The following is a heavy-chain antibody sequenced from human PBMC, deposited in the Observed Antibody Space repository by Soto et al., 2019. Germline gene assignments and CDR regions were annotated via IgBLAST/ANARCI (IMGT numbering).Heavy chain of an antibody. CDR1: GGTFSSYA. CDR2: VIPIFGTA. V-gene: IGHV1-69*12. D-gene: IGHD3-22*01. J-gene: IGHJ1*01. Sequence: QVQLVQSGAEVKKPGSSVKVSCKASGGTFSSYAISWVRQAPGQGLEWMGGVIPIFGTANYAQKFQGRVPITEDESTSTAYMELSSLRSEDTAVYYCARSERITIIVVVTGYFQHWGQVTLVTVSS. CDR3: ARSERITIIVVVTGYFQH.